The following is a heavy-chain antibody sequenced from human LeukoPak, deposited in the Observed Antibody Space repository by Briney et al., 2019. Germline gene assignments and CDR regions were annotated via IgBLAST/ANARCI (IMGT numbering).Heavy chain of an antibody. CDR2: INHSGST. Sequence: LETLSLTCAVYGGSFSGYYWSWIRQPPGKGLGWIGEINHSGSTNYNPSLKSRVTISVDTSKNQFSLKLSSVTAADTAVYYCARIRYCSSTSCYGFDYWGQGTLVTVSS. J-gene: IGHJ4*02. CDR1: GGSFSGYY. V-gene: IGHV4-34*01. D-gene: IGHD2-2*01. CDR3: ARIRYCSSTSCYGFDY.